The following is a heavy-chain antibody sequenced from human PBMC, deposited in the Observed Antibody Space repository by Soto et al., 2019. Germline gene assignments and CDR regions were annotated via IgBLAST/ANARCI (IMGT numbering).Heavy chain of an antibody. Sequence: GGSLRLSCAASVFTFSYSVMTWVRQSPGKGLEWVSAISGSGGSTYYADSVKGRFTISRDNSKNTLYLQMNSLRAEDTALYYCAKARNGYTYGSFDYWGQGTLVTVSS. J-gene: IGHJ4*02. CDR3: AKARNGYTYGSFDY. CDR2: ISGSGGST. V-gene: IGHV3-23*01. D-gene: IGHD5-18*01. CDR1: VFTFSYSV.